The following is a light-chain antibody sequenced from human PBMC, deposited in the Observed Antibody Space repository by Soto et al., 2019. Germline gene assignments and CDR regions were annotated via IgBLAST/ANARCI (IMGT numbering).Light chain of an antibody. CDR3: QQANSFPWT. CDR1: QGIRSR. V-gene: IGKV1-12*01. CDR2: SAS. Sequence: DIQMTQSPSSVSASVGDRVTISCRASQGIRSRLNWYQQKPGKAPELLIYSASTLQSGVPSRFSGTGSGTDFTLTISYLQPEDFATYDCQQANSFPWTFGQGTQVEIK. J-gene: IGKJ1*01.